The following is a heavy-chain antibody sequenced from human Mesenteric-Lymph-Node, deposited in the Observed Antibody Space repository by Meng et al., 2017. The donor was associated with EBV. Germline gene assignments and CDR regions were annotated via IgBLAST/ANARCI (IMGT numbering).Heavy chain of an antibody. CDR3: ARLSGSAMADADY. CDR2: INTNTGDP. D-gene: IGHD3-10*01. J-gene: IGHJ4*02. V-gene: IGHV7-4-1*02. Sequence: QVQLAQSRSELKKPGASVNVSCQASGYTFTNYALNWVRQAPGQGLEWMGWINTNTGDPTYAQGFEGRFVFSLDTSVSAAYLQISSLKADDTAVYYCARLSGSAMADADYWGQGTLVTVYS. CDR1: GYTFTNYA.